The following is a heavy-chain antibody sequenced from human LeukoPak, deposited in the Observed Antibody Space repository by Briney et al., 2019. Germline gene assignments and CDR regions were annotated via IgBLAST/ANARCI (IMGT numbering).Heavy chain of an antibody. CDR1: GGSISSYY. D-gene: IGHD5-18*01. CDR3: VLNTAES. V-gene: IGHV4-59*12. J-gene: IGHJ3*01. Sequence: PSETLSLTCTVSGGSISSYYWSWIRQPPGKGLEWIGEIYHSGSTNYNPSLKSRVTISVDKSKNQFSLKLSSVTAADTAVYYCVLNTAESWGQGTMVTVSS. CDR2: IYHSGST.